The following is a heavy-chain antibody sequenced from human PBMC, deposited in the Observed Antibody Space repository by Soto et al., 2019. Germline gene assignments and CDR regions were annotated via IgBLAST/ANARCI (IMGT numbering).Heavy chain of an antibody. D-gene: IGHD3-22*01. Sequence: TLSLTCTVSGGSISSYYWSWIRQPAGKGLEWIGRIYTSGSTNYNPSLKSRVTMSVDTSKNQFSLKLSSVTAADTAVYYCARDKPSTYYYDSSGIDYWGQGTLVTVSS. CDR3: ARDKPSTYYYDSSGIDY. CDR2: IYTSGST. V-gene: IGHV4-4*07. J-gene: IGHJ4*02. CDR1: GGSISSYY.